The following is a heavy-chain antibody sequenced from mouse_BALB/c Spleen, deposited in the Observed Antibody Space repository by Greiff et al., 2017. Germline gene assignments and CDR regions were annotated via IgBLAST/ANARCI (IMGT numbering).Heavy chain of an antibody. J-gene: IGHJ3*01. D-gene: IGHD3-1*01. CDR2: ISYSGST. Sequence: EVKLMESGPSLVKPSQTLSLTCSVTGDSITSGYWNWIRKFPGNKLEYMGYISYSGSTYYNPSLKSRISITRDTSKNQYYLQLNSVTTEDTATYYCARRGLGPFAYWGQGTLVTVSA. V-gene: IGHV3-8*02. CDR3: ARRGLGPFAY. CDR1: GDSITSGY.